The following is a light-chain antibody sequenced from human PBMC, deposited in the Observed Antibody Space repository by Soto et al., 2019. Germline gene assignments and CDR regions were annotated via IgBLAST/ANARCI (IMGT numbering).Light chain of an antibody. J-gene: IGKJ2*01. CDR2: GAS. CDR1: QSVSSSY. Sequence: EIVLTQSPGTLSLSPGERATLSCRASQSVSSSYLAWYHQKPGQAPRLLIYGASSRATGIPDRFSGSGSGTDFIPTISSLEPLDFAVSYCEQFGSSPNSVGQGTKLEIK. V-gene: IGKV3-20*01. CDR3: EQFGSSPNS.